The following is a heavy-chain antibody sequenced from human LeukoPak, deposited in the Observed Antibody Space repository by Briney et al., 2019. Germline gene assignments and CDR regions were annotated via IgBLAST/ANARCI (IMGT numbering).Heavy chain of an antibody. CDR3: ARDGEVGARSVWFDP. CDR2: INPSGGST. Sequence: GASVKVSCKASGYTFTSYYMHWVRQAPGQGLEWMGIINPSGGSTSYAQKFQGRVTMTRDTSTSTVYMELSSLRSEDTAVYYCARDGEVGARSVWFDPWGQGTLVTVSS. D-gene: IGHD1-26*01. J-gene: IGHJ5*02. V-gene: IGHV1-46*01. CDR1: GYTFTSYY.